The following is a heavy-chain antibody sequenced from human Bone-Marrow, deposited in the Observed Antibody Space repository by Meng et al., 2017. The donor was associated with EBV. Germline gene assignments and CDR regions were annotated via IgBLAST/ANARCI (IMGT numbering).Heavy chain of an antibody. D-gene: IGHD6-19*01. CDR1: GFSLSTSGMG. CDR3: AHRRSDSGWFGY. Sequence: QIPFKESGPKLINPTQTLTLTCTFSGFSLSTSGMGVAWIRQPPGKALEWLALIYWDDETRYSPALKNRLTVTKDSSKNQVVFRMANLDPADTATYYCAHRRSDSGWFGYWGQGTLVTVSS. V-gene: IGHV2-5*02. J-gene: IGHJ4*02. CDR2: IYWDDET.